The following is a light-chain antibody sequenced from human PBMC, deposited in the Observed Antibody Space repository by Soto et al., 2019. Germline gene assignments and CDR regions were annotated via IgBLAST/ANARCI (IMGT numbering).Light chain of an antibody. CDR2: LEGSGSY. CDR3: ETWDSNTHV. V-gene: IGLV4-60*02. J-gene: IGLJ1*01. Sequence: QSVLTQSSSASASLGSSVKLTCTLSSGHSSYIIAWHQQQPGKAPRYLMKLEGSGSYNKGSGVPDRFSGSSSGADRYLTISNLQFEYEADYYCETWDSNTHVFGTGTKLTVL. CDR1: SGHSSYI.